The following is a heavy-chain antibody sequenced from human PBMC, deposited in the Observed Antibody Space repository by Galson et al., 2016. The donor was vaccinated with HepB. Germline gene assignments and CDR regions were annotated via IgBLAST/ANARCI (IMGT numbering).Heavy chain of an antibody. CDR1: GFTFSPYG. V-gene: IGHV3-48*01. CDR2: ISSSSSAI. J-gene: IGHJ6*02. D-gene: IGHD2-2*01. CDR3: ARDAMPISCSSTSCQYYGMDV. Sequence: SLRLSCAASGFTFSPYGMNWVRQAPGKGLEWVSYISSSSSAIHYADSVKGRFAISRDNAKNSLYLQMNSLSAEDTAVYYCARDAMPISCSSTSCQYYGMDVWGQGTTVTVS.